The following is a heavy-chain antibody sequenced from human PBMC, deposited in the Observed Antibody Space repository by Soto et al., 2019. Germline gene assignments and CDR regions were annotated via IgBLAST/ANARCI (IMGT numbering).Heavy chain of an antibody. Sequence: SETLSLTCTVSGGSISSSRYYWGWIRQPPGEGLEWIGSIYYSGDTYYSPSLKSRVTISVDTSKNQFSLKLSSVTAADTAVYYRGRRRTPYGMEVSGQGTKVNVYS. J-gene: IGHJ6*02. V-gene: IGHV4-39*01. CDR1: GGSISSSRYY. CDR3: GRRRTPYGMEV. CDR2: IYYSGDT.